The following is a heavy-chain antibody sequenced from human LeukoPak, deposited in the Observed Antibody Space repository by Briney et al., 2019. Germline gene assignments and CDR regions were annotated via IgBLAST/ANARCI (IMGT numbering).Heavy chain of an antibody. CDR2: ISTGSRYI. CDR1: GFRLSDYD. J-gene: IGHJ5*02. CDR3: ARADCSGSTCYLRRSWFDP. Sequence: GGSLGLSCAASGFRLSDYDMNWVRQAPGKGLEWVSSISTGSRYIYYAYSVKGRFTISRDDAKNSLYLQMDYLRAEDTAVYYCARADCSGSTCYLRRSWFDPWGQGTLVTVSS. D-gene: IGHD2-2*01. V-gene: IGHV3-21*01.